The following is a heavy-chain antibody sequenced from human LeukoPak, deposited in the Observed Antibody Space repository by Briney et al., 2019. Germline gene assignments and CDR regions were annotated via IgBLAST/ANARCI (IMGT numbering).Heavy chain of an antibody. J-gene: IGHJ4*02. CDR3: AKSGSLRYFDWLLSNNDFFDY. Sequence: GGSLRLSCAASGFTFSSYAMSWVRQAPGEGLEWVSAISGSGGSTYYADSVKGRFTISRDNSKNTLYLQMNSLRAEDTAVYYCAKSGSLRYFDWLLSNNDFFDYWGQGTLVTVSS. V-gene: IGHV3-23*01. D-gene: IGHD3-9*01. CDR1: GFTFSSYA. CDR2: ISGSGGST.